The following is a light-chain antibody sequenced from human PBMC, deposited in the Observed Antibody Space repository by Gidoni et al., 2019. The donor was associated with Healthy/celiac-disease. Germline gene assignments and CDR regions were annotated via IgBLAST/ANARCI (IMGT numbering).Light chain of an antibody. Sequence: QSVLTQPPSVSGAQGQRVTISCTGSSSNIGAGYDVHWYQQLPGTAPKLLIYGNSNRPSGVPDRFSGSKSGTSASLAITGLQAEDEADYYCQSYDSSLSVFGTGTKVTVL. J-gene: IGLJ1*01. CDR2: GNS. CDR3: QSYDSSLSV. CDR1: SSNIGAGYD. V-gene: IGLV1-40*01.